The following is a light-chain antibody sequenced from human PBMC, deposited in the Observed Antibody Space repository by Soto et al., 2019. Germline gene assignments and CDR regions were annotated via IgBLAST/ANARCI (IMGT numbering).Light chain of an antibody. V-gene: IGKV1-5*03. CDR1: QTISSW. CDR2: KAS. J-gene: IGKJ1*01. Sequence: DIQMTQSPSTLSGSVGDRVTITCRASQTISSWWAWYQQKPGKAPKLLIYKASTLKSGVPSRFSGSGSGTEFTLPISSLQPDDFATYYCQHYNSYSEAFGQGTKVELK. CDR3: QHYNSYSEA.